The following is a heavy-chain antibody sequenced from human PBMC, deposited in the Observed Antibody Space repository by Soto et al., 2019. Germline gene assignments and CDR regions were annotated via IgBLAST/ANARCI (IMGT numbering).Heavy chain of an antibody. Sequence: QVQLVESGGGVVQPGRSLRLSCAASGFTFSSYGMHWVRQAPGKGLEWVAVISYDGSNKYYADSVKGRFTISRDNSKNTLYLQMNSLRAEDTAVYYCAKGELRADYWGQGTLVTVSS. D-gene: IGHD1-26*01. CDR1: GFTFSSYG. CDR2: ISYDGSNK. V-gene: IGHV3-30*18. J-gene: IGHJ4*02. CDR3: AKGELRADY.